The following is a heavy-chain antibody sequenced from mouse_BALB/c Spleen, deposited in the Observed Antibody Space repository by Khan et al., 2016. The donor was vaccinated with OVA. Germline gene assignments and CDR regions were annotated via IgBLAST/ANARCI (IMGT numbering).Heavy chain of an antibody. V-gene: IGHV5-6-4*02. CDR2: VSSGGTYT. CDR1: GFTFSSYT. Sequence: EAELVVPGGGLVKPGGSLKLSCAASGFTFSSYTMSLVRQSLEKRLEWVATVSSGGTYTYYVDSVEGRFTLSSDHAKITMYLEMTSMKSEDTAIYYCTRAEGYYGNPYAIDFWGQGTSVTVSS. CDR3: TRAEGYYGNPYAIDF. J-gene: IGHJ4*01. D-gene: IGHD2-1*01.